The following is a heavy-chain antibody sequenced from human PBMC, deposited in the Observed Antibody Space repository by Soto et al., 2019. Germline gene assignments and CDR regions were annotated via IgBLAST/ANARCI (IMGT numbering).Heavy chain of an antibody. CDR2: ISTFNGKT. CDR3: ARLLTEGATFREDAFDL. J-gene: IGHJ3*01. D-gene: IGHD3-9*01. V-gene: IGHV1-18*01. Sequence: QIQLVQSGGGVKTPGASVKVSCTTSRYTFTSHGIAWVRQAPGQGLELMGWISTFNGKTDYAQKFQGRVTMTADTITSTVDMELRSLRSDDTAVYFCARLLTEGATFREDAFDLWGQGTKVTVSS. CDR1: RYTFTSHG.